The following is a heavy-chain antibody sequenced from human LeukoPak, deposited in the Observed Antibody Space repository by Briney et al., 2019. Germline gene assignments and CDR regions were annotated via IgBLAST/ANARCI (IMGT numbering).Heavy chain of an antibody. V-gene: IGHV3-30-3*01. D-gene: IGHD3-10*01. J-gene: IGHJ4*02. Sequence: PGRSLRLSRAASGFTFSSYAMHWVRQAPGKGLEWVAVISHDGDNKYFTDSVKGRFTISRDNSRNTLYLQMNSLRAEDTAVYYCAKVLSPESSGIDYWGQGTLVTVSS. CDR2: ISHDGDNK. CDR1: GFTFSSYA. CDR3: AKVLSPESSGIDY.